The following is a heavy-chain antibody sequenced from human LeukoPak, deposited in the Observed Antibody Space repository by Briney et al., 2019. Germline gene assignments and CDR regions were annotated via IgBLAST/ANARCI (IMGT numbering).Heavy chain of an antibody. D-gene: IGHD3-22*01. Sequence: PSETLSLTCTVSGYSISSGYYWGWIRPPPGKGLEWIGEINRSGSTNYNASLKSRVTISVDMSKNQFSLKLSSVTAADTAVYYCADYYYDSSGYSDYWGQGTLVTVSS. CDR2: INRSGST. CDR1: GYSISSGYY. CDR3: ADYYYDSSGYSDY. V-gene: IGHV4-38-2*02. J-gene: IGHJ4*02.